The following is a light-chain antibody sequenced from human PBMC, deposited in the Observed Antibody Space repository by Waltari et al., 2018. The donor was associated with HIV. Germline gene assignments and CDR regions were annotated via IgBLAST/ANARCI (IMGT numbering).Light chain of an antibody. V-gene: IGKV1-13*02. Sequence: AIQLTQSPSSLSASVGDRVTITCRASQGISSALAWYQQKPGKAPNILIYDASSLESGVPSRFSGSGSGRDFTLTISSLQPEDFATYYCQQFNSYPLTFGGGTKVEIK. CDR3: QQFNSYPLT. CDR2: DAS. CDR1: QGISSA. J-gene: IGKJ4*01.